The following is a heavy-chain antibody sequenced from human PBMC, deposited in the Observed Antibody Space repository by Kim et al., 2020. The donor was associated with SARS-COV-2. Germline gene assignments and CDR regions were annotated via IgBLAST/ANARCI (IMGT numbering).Heavy chain of an antibody. CDR3: ARGPIAPDIVVVVAATNYYYGMDV. CDR1: GGSFSGYY. Sequence: SETLSLTCAVYGGSFSGYYWSWIRQPPGKGLEWIGEINHSGSTNYNPSLKSRVTISVDTSKNQFSLKLSSVTAADTAVYYCARGPIAPDIVVVVAATNYYYGMDVWGQGTTVTVSS. CDR2: INHSGST. D-gene: IGHD2-15*01. V-gene: IGHV4-34*01. J-gene: IGHJ6*02.